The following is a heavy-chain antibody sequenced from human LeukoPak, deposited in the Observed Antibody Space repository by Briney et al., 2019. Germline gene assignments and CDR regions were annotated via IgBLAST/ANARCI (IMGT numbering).Heavy chain of an antibody. D-gene: IGHD2-2*02. CDR3: ARVPGPYTTSRFDY. Sequence: ASVKVSCKTSGYTFSGYYLHWVRQAPGQGPEWKGRTDPTSGGTHYAQKFQGRVTVTRDSSTSTVYMELSGLRSDDTAVYYCARVPGPYTTSRFDYRGQGTLVTVSS. V-gene: IGHV1-2*02. CDR1: GYTFSGYY. J-gene: IGHJ4*02. CDR2: TDPTSGGT.